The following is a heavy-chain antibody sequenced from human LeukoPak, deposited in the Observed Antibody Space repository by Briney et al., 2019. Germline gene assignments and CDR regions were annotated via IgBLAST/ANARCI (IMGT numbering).Heavy chain of an antibody. CDR3: ARGYYDSSGYDPGLGY. Sequence: ASVKVSCKASGYTFTGYYMHWVLQAPGQGLEWMGWINPSGGSTNYAQKFQGRVSMTRDTSTSTVYMELSSLRSEDTAMYWCARGYYDSSGYDPGLGYWGQGTLVTVSS. CDR2: INPSGGST. V-gene: IGHV1-46*01. D-gene: IGHD3-22*01. CDR1: GYTFTGYY. J-gene: IGHJ4*02.